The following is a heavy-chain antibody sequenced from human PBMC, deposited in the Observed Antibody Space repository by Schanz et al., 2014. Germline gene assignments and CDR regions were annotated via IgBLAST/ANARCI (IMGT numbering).Heavy chain of an antibody. J-gene: IGHJ4*02. Sequence: QVHLVESGGGVVRPGGSLRLSCAASRFTFNAYDMYWIRQAPGKGLEWVALISHDGSNKNSADSVKGRFTISRDNSKNTLYLQMNSLGGDDTAIYYCVKGGTNTLDSWGQGTLVTVSS. CDR2: ISHDGSNK. V-gene: IGHV3-30*18. CDR3: VKGGTNTLDS. CDR1: RFTFNAYD.